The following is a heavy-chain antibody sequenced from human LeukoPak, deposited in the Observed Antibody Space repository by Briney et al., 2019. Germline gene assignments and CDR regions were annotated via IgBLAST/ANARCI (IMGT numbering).Heavy chain of an antibody. Sequence: GGSLRLSCAASGFTFSDYYMSWIRQAPGKGLEWVSYISSSGSTIYYADTVKGRFTISRDNAKNSLYLQMNSLRAEDTAVYYCARENYDFWSGYSAHYYYYYMDVWGKGTTVTVSS. CDR1: GFTFSDYY. J-gene: IGHJ6*03. CDR3: ARENYDFWSGYSAHYYYYYMDV. D-gene: IGHD3-3*01. V-gene: IGHV3-11*01. CDR2: ISSSGSTI.